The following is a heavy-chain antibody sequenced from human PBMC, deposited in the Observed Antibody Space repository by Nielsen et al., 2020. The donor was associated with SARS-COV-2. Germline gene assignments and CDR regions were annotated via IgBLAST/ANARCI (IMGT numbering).Heavy chain of an antibody. CDR3: ARVNPVSDSWFDALDI. D-gene: IGHD6-13*01. J-gene: IGHJ3*02. CDR2: INQDGSEK. CDR1: GFTFGSFW. Sequence: GESLKISCAASGFTFGSFWVTWVRQAPGKGLEWVANINQDGSEKHHVDSVKGRFTISRDNAKNSLYLQMNSLRTEDTAVYFCARVNPVSDSWFDALDIWGQGTMVTVSS. V-gene: IGHV3-7*03.